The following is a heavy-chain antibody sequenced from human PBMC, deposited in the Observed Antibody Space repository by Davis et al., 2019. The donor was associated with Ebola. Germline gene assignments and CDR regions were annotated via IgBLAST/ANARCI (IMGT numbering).Heavy chain of an antibody. CDR2: IKQDGSEK. D-gene: IGHD5-18*01. J-gene: IGHJ4*02. Sequence: GESLKISCAASGFTFSSYWVSWVRQAPGKGLEWVANIKQDGSEKYYADSVKGRFTISRDNAKNSLCLQMNNLRVEDSAHYYCVPGTWIRGQGLPVTVSS. CDR3: VPGTWI. V-gene: IGHV3-7*01. CDR1: GFTFSSYW.